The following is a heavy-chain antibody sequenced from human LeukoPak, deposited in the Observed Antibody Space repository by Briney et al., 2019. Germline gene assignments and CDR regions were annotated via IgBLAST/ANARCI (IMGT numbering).Heavy chain of an antibody. D-gene: IGHD3-22*01. Sequence: GGSLRLSCTASGFTFSSYSFNWVRQAPGKGLEWVSYISTSGTTTKYADSVRGRFTISRDNAKNSLYLQINSLGAEDTAVYYCARASGYHYDRLDSWGQGTLVTVSS. CDR2: ISTSGTTT. V-gene: IGHV3-48*01. J-gene: IGHJ4*02. CDR3: ARASGYHYDRLDS. CDR1: GFTFSSYS.